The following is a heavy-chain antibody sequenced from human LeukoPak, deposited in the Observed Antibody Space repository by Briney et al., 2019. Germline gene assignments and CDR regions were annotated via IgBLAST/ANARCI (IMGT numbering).Heavy chain of an antibody. Sequence: SETQSLTCTVAGGSINNSSFYWGWIRQPPGKGLEWIGTIYYSGTSFYNPSLKSRVTISVDTSKNQFSLKLTSVPAADTAVYYCARGREKNYDSWSGYLYYFDSWGQGTLVTVSS. CDR2: IYYSGTS. D-gene: IGHD3-3*01. CDR3: ARGREKNYDSWSGYLYYFDS. J-gene: IGHJ4*02. CDR1: GGSINNSSFY. V-gene: IGHV4-39*01.